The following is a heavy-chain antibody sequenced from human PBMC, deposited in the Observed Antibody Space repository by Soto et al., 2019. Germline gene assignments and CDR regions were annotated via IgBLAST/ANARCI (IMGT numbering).Heavy chain of an antibody. CDR1: GFRFSDYA. J-gene: IGHJ5*02. Sequence: VGSLRLSCAASGFRFSDYAMSWVRQAPGKGLECVSVISGSGDIIYYADSVKGRFTISRDNSKNTLYLRMNSLTVEDTAVYYCTKDLYVQPPSGWFDPWGQGTLVTVSS. CDR2: ISGSGDII. V-gene: IGHV3-23*01. D-gene: IGHD1-26*01. CDR3: TKDLYVQPPSGWFDP.